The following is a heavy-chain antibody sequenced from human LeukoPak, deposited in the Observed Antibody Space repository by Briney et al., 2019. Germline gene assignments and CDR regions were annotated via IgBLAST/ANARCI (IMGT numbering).Heavy chain of an antibody. J-gene: IGHJ4*02. CDR2: ISSNGGST. CDR3: VKLVSAVTYYFDY. Sequence: GGSLTLSCSASGFTFSSYAMHWVRQAPGKGLEYVSAISSNGGSTYYADSVKGRFTISRDNSKNTLYLQMSSLRAEDTAVYYCVKLVSAVTYYFDYWGQGTLVTVSS. V-gene: IGHV3-64D*09. CDR1: GFTFSSYA. D-gene: IGHD4-11*01.